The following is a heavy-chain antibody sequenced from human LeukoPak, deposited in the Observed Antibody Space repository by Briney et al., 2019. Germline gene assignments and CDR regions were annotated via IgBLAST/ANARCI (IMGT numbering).Heavy chain of an antibody. CDR1: GGSISTYY. CDR3: ARGSPTYFTTWDFDY. D-gene: IGHD1-14*01. CDR2: IYSDGSV. J-gene: IGHJ4*02. V-gene: IGHV4-4*07. Sequence: SETLSLTCTVSGGSISTYYWSWIRQPAGKGLQWIGRIYSDGSVKYNPSLKSRVTMSVDTSKNQFSLKMTSVTAADTAVYFCARGSPTYFTTWDFDYWGQGALVTVSS.